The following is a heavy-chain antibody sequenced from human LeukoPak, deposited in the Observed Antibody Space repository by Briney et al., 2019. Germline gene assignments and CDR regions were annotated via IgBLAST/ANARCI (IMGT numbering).Heavy chain of an antibody. J-gene: IGHJ4*02. CDR3: ARSELLFDY. D-gene: IGHD1-7*01. V-gene: IGHV4-39*01. Sequence: PSETLSLTCTVSGVSISSSSYYWGWIRQPPGKGLEWFGSIYYSGCAYYNPSLKSRVTISVDTSKNQFSLKLSSVTAADTAVYYCARSELLFDYWGQGTLVTVSS. CDR1: GVSISSSSYY. CDR2: IYYSGCA.